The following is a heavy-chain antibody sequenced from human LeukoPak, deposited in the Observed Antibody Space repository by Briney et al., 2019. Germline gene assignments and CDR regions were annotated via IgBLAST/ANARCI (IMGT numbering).Heavy chain of an antibody. Sequence: GRSLRLSCAASGFTFSSYAMHWVRQAPGKGLEWVAVISYDGSNKYYADSVKGRFTTSRDNSKNTLYLQMNSLRAEDTAVYYCAKGGDYYVWGSLPSYYYMDVWGKGTTVTVSS. D-gene: IGHD3-16*01. J-gene: IGHJ6*03. V-gene: IGHV3-30*04. CDR3: AKGGDYYVWGSLPSYYYMDV. CDR2: ISYDGSNK. CDR1: GFTFSSYA.